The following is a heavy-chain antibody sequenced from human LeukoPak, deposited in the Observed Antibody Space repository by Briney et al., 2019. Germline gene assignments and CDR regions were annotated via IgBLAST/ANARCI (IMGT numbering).Heavy chain of an antibody. Sequence: GGSLRLSCAASGFTFSSYAMSWVRQAPGKGLEWVSTISGSGGSTYYADSVKGRFTISRDNSKNTLYLQMNSLRAEDTAVYYCAKVRYGDIRYYFDYWGQGTLVTVSS. J-gene: IGHJ4*02. D-gene: IGHD4-17*01. CDR3: AKVRYGDIRYYFDY. CDR1: GFTFSSYA. V-gene: IGHV3-23*01. CDR2: ISGSGGST.